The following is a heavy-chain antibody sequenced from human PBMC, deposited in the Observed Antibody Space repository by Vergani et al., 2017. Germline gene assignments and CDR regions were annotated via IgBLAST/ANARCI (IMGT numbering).Heavy chain of an antibody. CDR3: ARAGKEYYYGSGSYLPTYGMDV. CDR1: GFTFSSYD. V-gene: IGHV3-13*01. CDR2: IGTAGDT. Sequence: VQLVESGGGVVQPGRSLRLSCAASGFTFSSYDMHWVRQATGKGLEWVSAIGTAGDTYYPGSVKGRFTISRENAKNSLYLQMNSLRAGDTAVYYCARAGKEYYYGSGSYLPTYGMDVWGQGTTVTVSS. D-gene: IGHD3-10*01. J-gene: IGHJ6*02.